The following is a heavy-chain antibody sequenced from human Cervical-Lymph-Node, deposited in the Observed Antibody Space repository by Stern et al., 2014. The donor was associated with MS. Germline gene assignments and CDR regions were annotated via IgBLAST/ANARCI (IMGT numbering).Heavy chain of an antibody. CDR1: SGSISSNSYY. CDR3: ARHRPRNVYSGYDYYYYGMDV. D-gene: IGHD5-12*01. Sequence: QVQLQESGPGLVKPSETLSLTCSVSSGSISSNSYYWAWIRQPPGKGLEWIGSVYYRGNPQYNPSLKSRVTVSVDTSKNQFSLTVSSATAADTAVYYCARHRPRNVYSGYDYYYYGMDVWGQGTTVTVSS. J-gene: IGHJ6*02. CDR2: VYYRGNP. V-gene: IGHV4-39*01.